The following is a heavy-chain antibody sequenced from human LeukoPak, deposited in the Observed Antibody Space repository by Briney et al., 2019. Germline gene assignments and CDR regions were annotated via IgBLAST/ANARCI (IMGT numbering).Heavy chain of an antibody. CDR1: GYTFTGHY. D-gene: IGHD3-10*01. V-gene: IGHV1-2*02. CDR2: INPNSGGT. CDR3: ARVFLRGSGSYYY. J-gene: IGHJ4*02. Sequence: GASVKVSCKASGYTFTGHYMHWVRQAPGQGLEWMGWINPNSGGTNYAQKFQGRVTMTRDTSISTAYMELSRLRSDDTAVYYCARVFLRGSGSYYYWGQGTLVTVSS.